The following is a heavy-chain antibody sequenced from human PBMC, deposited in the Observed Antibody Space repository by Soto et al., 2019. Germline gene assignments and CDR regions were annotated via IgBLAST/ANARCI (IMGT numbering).Heavy chain of an antibody. CDR1: GFTFSSYA. J-gene: IGHJ4*02. CDR2: ISGSGGST. D-gene: IGHD6-13*01. Sequence: GGSLRLSCAASGFTFSSYAMSWVRQAPGKGLEWVSAISGSGGSTYYADSVKGRFTISRDNSKNTLYLQMNSLRDEDTAVYYCAKEKFFVAAEHNRFDYSGQGTLVTVSS. V-gene: IGHV3-23*01. CDR3: AKEKFFVAAEHNRFDY.